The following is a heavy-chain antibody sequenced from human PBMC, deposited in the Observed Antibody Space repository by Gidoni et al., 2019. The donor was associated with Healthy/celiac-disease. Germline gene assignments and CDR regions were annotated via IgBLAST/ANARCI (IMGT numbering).Heavy chain of an antibody. CDR1: DFTFSNAW. Sequence: EVQLVESGGGLVKPGGSLRLSCVVSDFTFSNAWMNWVRQAPGKGLEWVGRIISKTDGGTTDYAAPVKGRFTISRDDSKNTLFLQMNSLKTEDTAVYFCTTDLRHNSGWSEAFDIWGQGTMVTVSS. J-gene: IGHJ3*02. CDR2: IISKTDGGTT. V-gene: IGHV3-15*07. D-gene: IGHD6-19*01. CDR3: TTDLRHNSGWSEAFDI.